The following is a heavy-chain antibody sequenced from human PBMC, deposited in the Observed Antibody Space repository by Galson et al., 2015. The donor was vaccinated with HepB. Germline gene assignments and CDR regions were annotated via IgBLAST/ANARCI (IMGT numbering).Heavy chain of an antibody. CDR3: AITSAATFGP. CDR2: IRHSGST. V-gene: IGHV4-59*01. J-gene: IGHJ5*02. D-gene: IGHD6-13*01. Sequence: SETLSLTCAVSGGSINNYDWSWIRQPPGKGLEWIGYIRHSGSTNYNASLESRVSISLDTSKNSFSLKLKYVTVADSATYYCAITSAATFGPWGQGTLVTVSS. CDR1: GGSINNYD.